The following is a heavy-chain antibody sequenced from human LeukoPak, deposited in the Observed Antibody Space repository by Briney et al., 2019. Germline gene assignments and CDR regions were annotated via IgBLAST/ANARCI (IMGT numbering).Heavy chain of an antibody. J-gene: IGHJ4*02. Sequence: SETLSLTRTVSGGSISSYYWSWIRQPPGKGLEWIGYIYYSGSTNYNPSLKSRVTISVDTSKNQFSLKLSSVTAADTAVYYCARSTGYSGYGDWGQGTLVTVSS. CDR1: GGSISSYY. V-gene: IGHV4-59*08. D-gene: IGHD5-12*01. CDR3: ARSTGYSGYGD. CDR2: IYYSGST.